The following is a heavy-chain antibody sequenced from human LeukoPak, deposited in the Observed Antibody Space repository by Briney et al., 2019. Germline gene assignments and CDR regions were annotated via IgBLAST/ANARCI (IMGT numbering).Heavy chain of an antibody. J-gene: IGHJ4*02. CDR1: GYTFTAYY. CDR3: ARSADGYTCGHFDF. V-gene: IGHV1-2*02. CDR2: INPNTGDT. D-gene: IGHD5-18*01. Sequence: ASVKVSCKAFGYTFTAYYMHWVRQAPGQGLEWMGWINPNTGDTNYAQNFQGRVTMNRDTSISTAYMELSSLRSDDTAVYYCARSADGYTCGHFDFWGQGTLVTVSS.